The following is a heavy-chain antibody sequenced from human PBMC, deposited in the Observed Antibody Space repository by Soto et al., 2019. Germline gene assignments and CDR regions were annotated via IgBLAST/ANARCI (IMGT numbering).Heavy chain of an antibody. CDR2: INPNSGGA. Sequence: GASVKVSCKASGYPFTGYYLHWVRPAPGQGLEWMGWINPNSGGANYAQKFQGWVTMTRDTSISTAYMELSRLRSDDTAVYYCAREHSSSWYGTYYYYGMDVWGQGTTVTVSS. CDR1: GYPFTGYY. J-gene: IGHJ6*02. V-gene: IGHV1-2*04. CDR3: AREHSSSWYGTYYYYGMDV. D-gene: IGHD6-13*01.